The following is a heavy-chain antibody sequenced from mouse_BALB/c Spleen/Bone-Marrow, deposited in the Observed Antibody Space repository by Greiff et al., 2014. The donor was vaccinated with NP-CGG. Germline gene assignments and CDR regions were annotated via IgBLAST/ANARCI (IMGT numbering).Heavy chain of an antibody. Sequence: QVQLQQSGAELVKPGASVKLSCKASGYTFTSYWIQWVKQRPGQGLGWIGEIFPGTGTTYYNEKFKGKATLAIDTSSSTAYMQLSSLTAEDSAVYFCARRSSNWEAMDYWGQGTSVTVSS. CDR1: GYTFTSYW. V-gene: IGHV1S132*01. J-gene: IGHJ4*01. CDR2: IFPGTGTT. D-gene: IGHD4-1*01. CDR3: ARRSSNWEAMDY.